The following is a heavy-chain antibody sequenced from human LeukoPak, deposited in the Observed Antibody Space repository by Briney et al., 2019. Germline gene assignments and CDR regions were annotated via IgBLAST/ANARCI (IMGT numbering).Heavy chain of an antibody. V-gene: IGHV1-46*01. Sequence: ASVKVSCKASGYTFTNYWMHWVRQAPGQGLQWMGMISSDAGSTTYAQAFQGRVTMTRDTSSSTIYMELSSLRSEDTAVFYCARGVYYYHSGGYYDFDYGAREPWSPSPQ. CDR2: ISSDAGST. CDR3: ARGVYYYHSGGYYDFDY. D-gene: IGHD3-22*01. J-gene: IGHJ4*02. CDR1: GYTFTNYW.